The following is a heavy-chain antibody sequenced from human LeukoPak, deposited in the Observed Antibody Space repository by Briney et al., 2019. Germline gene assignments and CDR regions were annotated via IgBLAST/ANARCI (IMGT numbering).Heavy chain of an antibody. CDR3: ARDRRDYDSSGYYKNNYWYFDL. D-gene: IGHD3-22*01. J-gene: IGHJ2*01. CDR1: GFTFSSYG. Sequence: PGGSLRLSCAASGFTFSSYGMHWVRQAPGKGLEWVAVIWYDGSNKYYADSVKGRFTISRDNSKNTLYLQMNSLRAQDTAVYYCARDRRDYDSSGYYKNNYWYFDLWGRGTLVTVSS. CDR2: IWYDGSNK. V-gene: IGHV3-33*01.